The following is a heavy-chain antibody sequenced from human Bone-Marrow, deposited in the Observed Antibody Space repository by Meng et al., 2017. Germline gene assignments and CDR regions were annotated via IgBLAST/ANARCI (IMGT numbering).Heavy chain of an antibody. V-gene: IGHV4-34*02. CDR1: GRSFSLYY. J-gene: IGHJ4*02. Sequence: VEVQQSSSGLCKPLETLSLTCAGYGRSFSLYYWSWIRQPPGKGLEWIGEINHSGSTNYNPSLKRRVTISVDTSKNQFSLKLSSVTAADTAVYYCASRRGLRLGELSFYANDYWGQGTLVTVSS. CDR2: INHSGST. D-gene: IGHD3-16*02. CDR3: ASRRGLRLGELSFYANDY.